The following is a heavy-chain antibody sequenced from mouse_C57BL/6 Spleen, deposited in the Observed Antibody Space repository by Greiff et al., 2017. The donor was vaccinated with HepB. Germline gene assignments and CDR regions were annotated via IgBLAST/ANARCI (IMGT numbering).Heavy chain of an antibody. J-gene: IGHJ2*01. Sequence: VQLQQSGPELVKPGASVKISCKASGYAFSSSWMNWVKQRPGKGLEWIGRIYPGDGDTNYNGKFKGKATLTADKSSSTAYMQLSSLTSEDSAFYFCARVGGTFDYWSQGTTLTVSS. D-gene: IGHD4-1*01. V-gene: IGHV1-82*01. CDR2: IYPGDGDT. CDR1: GYAFSSSW. CDR3: ARVGGTFDY.